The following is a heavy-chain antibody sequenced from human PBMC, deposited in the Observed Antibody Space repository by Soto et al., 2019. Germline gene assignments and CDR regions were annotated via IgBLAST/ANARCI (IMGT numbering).Heavy chain of an antibody. CDR1: VSSISGGDYD. J-gene: IGHJ4*02. Sequence: TLSLTFTVSVSSISGGDYDWSWVSPPPGKGLEWIGYIYYSGSTYYNPSLKSRVTISVDTSKNQCSLKLSSVTAADTAVYYCASVVYDYVWGSYRFDYWGQGTLVTVFS. CDR3: ASVVYDYVWGSYRFDY. CDR2: IYYSGST. V-gene: IGHV4-30-4*01. D-gene: IGHD3-16*02.